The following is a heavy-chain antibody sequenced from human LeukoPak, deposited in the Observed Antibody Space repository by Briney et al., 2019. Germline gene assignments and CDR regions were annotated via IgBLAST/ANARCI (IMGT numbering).Heavy chain of an antibody. D-gene: IGHD3-16*02. V-gene: IGHV3-48*03. J-gene: IGHJ4*02. CDR3: ARETRGGTYRYNFLDY. CDR1: GFTFSNFD. Sequence: GRSLRLSCAASGFTFSNFDMTWVRQAPGKGLEWLSYIDSSGTVRYYADSVNRRFTISRDNAKNSLHLQMGSLRAEDTAVYYCARETRGGTYRYNFLDYWGLGTLVTVSS. CDR2: IDSSGTVR.